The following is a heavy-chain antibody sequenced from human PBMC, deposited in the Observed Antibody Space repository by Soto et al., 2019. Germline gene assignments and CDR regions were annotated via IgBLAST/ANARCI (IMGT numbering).Heavy chain of an antibody. CDR3: ARGNSDFWSGYYTDAFDI. CDR2: IYHSGST. V-gene: IGHV4-4*02. CDR1: GGSISSSNW. Sequence: SETLSLTCAVSGGSISSSNWWSWVRQPPGTGLEWIGAIYHSGSTNYNPSLKSRVTISVDKSKNQFSLKLSSVTAADTAVYYCARGNSDFWSGYYTDAFDIWGQGTMVT. D-gene: IGHD3-3*01. J-gene: IGHJ3*02.